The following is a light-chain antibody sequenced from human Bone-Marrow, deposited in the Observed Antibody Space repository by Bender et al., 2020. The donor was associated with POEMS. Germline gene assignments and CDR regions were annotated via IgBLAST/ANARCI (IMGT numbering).Light chain of an antibody. CDR1: TSNIGSNF. CDR2: RDN. J-gene: IGLJ2*01. CDR3: ASWDDSLIGVV. V-gene: IGLV1-47*01. Sequence: QSVLTQPPSVSGTPGQKVTISCSGRTSNIGSNFVYWYQQLAGTAPKLLIYRDNQRPSGVPDRFSASKSGTSASLAIGGLRSEDEADYFCASWDDSLIGVVFGGGTKVTVL.